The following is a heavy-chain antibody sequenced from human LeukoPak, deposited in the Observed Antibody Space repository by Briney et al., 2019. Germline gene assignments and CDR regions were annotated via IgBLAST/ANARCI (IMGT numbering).Heavy chain of an antibody. CDR2: IYYSGST. V-gene: IGHV4-31*03. CDR3: ARHHRYSSFPWYMDV. CDR1: GGSISSGGYY. Sequence: PSQTLSPTCTVSGGSISSGGYYWSWIRQHPGKGLEWIGYIYYSGSTYYNPSLKSRVTISVDTSKNQFSLKLSSVTAADTAVYYCARHHRYSSFPWYMDVWGKGTTVTVSS. J-gene: IGHJ6*03. D-gene: IGHD6-13*01.